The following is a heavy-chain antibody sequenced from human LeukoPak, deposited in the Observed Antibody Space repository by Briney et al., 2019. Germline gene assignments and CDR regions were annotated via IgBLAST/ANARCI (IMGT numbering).Heavy chain of an antibody. Sequence: GGSLRLSCTASGFTFGDYAMSWFRQAPGKGLKWVGFIRSKAYGGTTEYAASVKGRFTISRDDSKSIAYLQMNSLKTEDTAVYYCTRNHYYDSSYFDYWGQGTLVTVSS. J-gene: IGHJ4*02. V-gene: IGHV3-49*03. CDR2: IRSKAYGGTT. CDR1: GFTFGDYA. D-gene: IGHD3-22*01. CDR3: TRNHYYDSSYFDY.